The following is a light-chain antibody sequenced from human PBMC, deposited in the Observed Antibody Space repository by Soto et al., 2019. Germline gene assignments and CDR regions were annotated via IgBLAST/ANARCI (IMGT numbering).Light chain of an antibody. CDR1: QCISSY. Sequence: AIRMTQSPSSFSASTGDRATITCRASQCISSYLAWYQQKPGQAPRLLIYAASTMHSGVPSRFSGRGSGTVFTLTISWVHAEDFATYYCQQYFSYPLTFGGGTKVEIK. J-gene: IGKJ4*01. CDR2: AAS. CDR3: QQYFSYPLT. V-gene: IGKV1-8*01.